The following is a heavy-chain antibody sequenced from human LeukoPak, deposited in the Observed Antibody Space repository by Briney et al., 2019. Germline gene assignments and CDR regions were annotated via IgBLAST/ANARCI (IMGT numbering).Heavy chain of an antibody. CDR3: TRQAGTYSYYYYYMDV. Sequence: SETLSLTCAVSGDSISSSSYYWGWIRQPPGKGLEWIGSIYYSGSTYYNLSLKSGVTISVDTSKNQFSLRLTSVTAADTAVYYCTRQAGTYSYYYYYMDVWGKGTPVTVSS. V-gene: IGHV4-39*01. CDR2: IYYSGST. D-gene: IGHD1-26*01. CDR1: GDSISSSSYY. J-gene: IGHJ6*03.